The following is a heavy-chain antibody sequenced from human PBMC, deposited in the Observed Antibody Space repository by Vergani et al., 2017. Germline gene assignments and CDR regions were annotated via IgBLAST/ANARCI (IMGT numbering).Heavy chain of an antibody. CDR1: GGSISNYY. V-gene: IGHV4-59*06. CDR3: AREIARIVGRAFDI. Sequence: QVQLQESGPGLVKPSETLSLTCTVSGGSISNYYWSWIRQHPGKGLEWIGYIYYSGSTYYNPSLKSRVTISVDTSKNQFSLKLSSVTAADTAVYYCAREIARIVGRAFDIWGQGTMVTVSS. J-gene: IGHJ3*02. D-gene: IGHD1-26*01. CDR2: IYYSGST.